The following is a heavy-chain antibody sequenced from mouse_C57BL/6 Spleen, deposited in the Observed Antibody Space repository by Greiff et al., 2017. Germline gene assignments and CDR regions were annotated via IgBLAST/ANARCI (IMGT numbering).Heavy chain of an antibody. CDR1: GYTFNSYW. V-gene: IGHV1-53*01. D-gene: IGHD1-1*01. CDR2: ISPSNVGT. Sequence: VQLQQPGTELVKPGASVTLSCKASGYTFNSYWLHWVKPRPGQGFVWIGNISPSNVGTNYNEKFKSKATLTVDKSSSTAYMHLISLTSDDSAVYYCAREGSSPMDYWCQGTSVTVSS. J-gene: IGHJ4*01. CDR3: AREGSSPMDY.